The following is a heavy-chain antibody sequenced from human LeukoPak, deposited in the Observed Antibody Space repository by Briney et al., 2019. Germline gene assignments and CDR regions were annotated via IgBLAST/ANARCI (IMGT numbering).Heavy chain of an antibody. CDR1: GYTFTSYG. CDR3: ARRGIAAAGTPGGYFDY. Sequence: ASVKVSRKASGYTFTSYGISWVRQAPGQGLEWMGWISAYNGNTNYAQKLQGRVTMTTDTSTSTAYMELRSLRSDDTAVYYCARRGIAAAGTPGGYFDYWGQGTLVTVSS. D-gene: IGHD6-13*01. J-gene: IGHJ4*02. CDR2: ISAYNGNT. V-gene: IGHV1-18*01.